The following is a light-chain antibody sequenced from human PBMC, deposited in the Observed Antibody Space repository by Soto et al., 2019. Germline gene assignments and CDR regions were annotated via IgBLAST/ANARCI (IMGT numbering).Light chain of an antibody. CDR1: SSNIESNF. V-gene: IGLV1-47*01. Sequence: QSVLTQPPSASGIPGQRVTISCSGSSSNIESNFVYRYQQFPGTAPRLLIYRNNQRPSGVPDLFSGSKSGTSASLAISELRSEDEADYYSTVWDDSLRGRLFGGGTKVTVL. CDR2: RNN. CDR3: TVWDDSLRGRL. J-gene: IGLJ2*01.